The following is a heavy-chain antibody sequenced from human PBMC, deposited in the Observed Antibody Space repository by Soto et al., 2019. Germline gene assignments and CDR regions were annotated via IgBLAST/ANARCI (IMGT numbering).Heavy chain of an antibody. CDR2: IYPGDSDT. Sequence: GDSLKISCKGSGYSFTSYWIGWVRQMPGKGLEWMGIIYPGDSDTRYSPSFQGQVTISADKSISTAYLQWSSLKASDTAMYHCGIHKADTPMVKGGYYYFGMDLWGQGTSVT. CDR1: GYSFTSYW. V-gene: IGHV5-51*01. J-gene: IGHJ6*02. CDR3: GIHKADTPMVKGGYYYFGMDL. D-gene: IGHD5-18*01.